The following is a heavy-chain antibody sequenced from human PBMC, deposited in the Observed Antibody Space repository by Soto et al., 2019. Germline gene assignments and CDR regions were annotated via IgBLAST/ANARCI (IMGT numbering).Heavy chain of an antibody. Sequence: QVQLVQSGAEVKKPGASVKVSCKASGYTFTSYGISWVRQAPGQGLEWMGWISAYNGNTNYAQKLQGRVTMTTDTSTSTAYMELRSLRSDDTAVYYCAREGYLGYCSGGSCLRTFDYWGQGTLVTVSS. J-gene: IGHJ4*02. V-gene: IGHV1-18*01. CDR1: GYTFTSYG. CDR2: ISAYNGNT. CDR3: AREGYLGYCSGGSCLRTFDY. D-gene: IGHD2-15*01.